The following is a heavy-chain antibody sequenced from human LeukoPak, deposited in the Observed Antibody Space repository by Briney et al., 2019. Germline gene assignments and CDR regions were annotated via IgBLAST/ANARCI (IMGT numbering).Heavy chain of an antibody. CDR1: GFTFSNE. V-gene: IGHV3-48*03. J-gene: IGHJ4*02. Sequence: GGSLRLSCAASGFTFSNEMNWVRQAPGKGLEWVSYISSSGSTIYYADSVKGRFTISRDNAKNSLYLQMNSLRAEDTAVYYCTKRPFSGYFDYWGQGTLVTVSS. CDR3: TKRPFSGYFDY. D-gene: IGHD1-1*01. CDR2: ISSSGSTI.